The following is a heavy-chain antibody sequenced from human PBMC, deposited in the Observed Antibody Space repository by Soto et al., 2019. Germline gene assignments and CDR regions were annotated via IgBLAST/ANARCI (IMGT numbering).Heavy chain of an antibody. J-gene: IGHJ4*02. D-gene: IGHD3-3*01. V-gene: IGHV1-46*03. CDR3: ARDLTGGPTYYEFWSGYSPVDY. CDR2: IDPSGGST. CDR1: GYNFTSYY. Sequence: ASVKVSCKASGYNFTSYYMHWVRQAPGQGLEWMGIIDPSGGSTSYAQKFQGRVSMTRDTSTSTVHMDLNSLRSEDTAVYYCARDLTGGPTYYEFWSGYSPVDYWGLGTLVTVSS.